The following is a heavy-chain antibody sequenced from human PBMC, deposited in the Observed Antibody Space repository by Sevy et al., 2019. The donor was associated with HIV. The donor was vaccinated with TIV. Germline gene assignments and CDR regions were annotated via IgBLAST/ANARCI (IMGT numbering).Heavy chain of an antibody. V-gene: IGHV3-7*02. CDR3: ARGYTGNGWQVDY. Sequence: GGSLRLSCAASGFIFTDYLMTWFRHTPERGLGWVATIFQTGGDKYYVDSVKGRFTISRDNAKKSLYLQMNDLRAEDTAVYYCARGYTGNGWQVDYWGQGTLVTVSS. J-gene: IGHJ4*02. D-gene: IGHD6-19*01. CDR1: GFIFTDYL. CDR2: IFQTGGDK.